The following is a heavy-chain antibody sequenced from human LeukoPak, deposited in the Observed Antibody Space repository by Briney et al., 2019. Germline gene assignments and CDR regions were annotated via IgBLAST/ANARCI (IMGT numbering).Heavy chain of an antibody. J-gene: IGHJ4*02. Sequence: GGSLRLSCAASGFTFGAYTMNWVRQAPGKGLEWVSCIFSRSESIFYADSVKGRFTISRDNAKNSLYLQMDSLRAEDTAVYYCAKGHYDFWSGYPAGIDSWGQGTLVTVSS. CDR3: AKGHYDFWSGYPAGIDS. CDR2: IFSRSESI. D-gene: IGHD3-3*01. V-gene: IGHV3-21*01. CDR1: GFTFGAYT.